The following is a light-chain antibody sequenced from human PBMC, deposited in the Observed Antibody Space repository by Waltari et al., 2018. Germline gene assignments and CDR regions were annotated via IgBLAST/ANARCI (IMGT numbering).Light chain of an antibody. V-gene: IGKV4-1*01. J-gene: IGKJ1*01. CDR2: RAS. CDR1: PIVLDTSNNKNY. Sequence: EIVMTQSPDSLAVSLGERAATTCKDSPIVLDTSNNKNYLGWYQQKPGHPLKLLIYRASSRESGVPYRFSASGSGTDFTLTISSLQADDVAVYYCQQYNTTPWTFGRGTKVEIK. CDR3: QQYNTTPWT.